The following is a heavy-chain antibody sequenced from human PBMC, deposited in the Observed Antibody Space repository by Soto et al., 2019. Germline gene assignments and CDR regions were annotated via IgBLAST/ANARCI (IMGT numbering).Heavy chain of an antibody. Sequence: QGQLVQSGAEVKKPGASVKVSCKASGYTFTSYGISWVRQAPGQGPEWMGWISAYNGNTNYAQKVQGRVTMTTDTSTSTAYMELRSLRSDDTAVYYCARSGMYDFWSAHYRAYYSYGMDVWGQGTTVTVSS. V-gene: IGHV1-18*01. CDR2: ISAYNGNT. CDR3: ARSGMYDFWSAHYRAYYSYGMDV. D-gene: IGHD3-3*01. CDR1: GYTFTSYG. J-gene: IGHJ6*02.